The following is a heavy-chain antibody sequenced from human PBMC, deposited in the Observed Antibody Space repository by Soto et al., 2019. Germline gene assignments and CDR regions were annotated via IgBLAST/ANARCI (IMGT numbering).Heavy chain of an antibody. CDR2: IYYSGST. CDR3: ARGSFSSSSSWFDP. D-gene: IGHD6-6*01. CDR1: GGSISSGNYY. V-gene: IGHV4-31*03. Sequence: SETLSLTCTVSGGSISSGNYYWTWIRQHPGKGLEWIAYIYYSGSTYYNPSLNRRVSISVDTTKNQFSLKLSSVTAADTAVYYCARGSFSSSSSWFDPWGRGSLVTVS. J-gene: IGHJ5*02.